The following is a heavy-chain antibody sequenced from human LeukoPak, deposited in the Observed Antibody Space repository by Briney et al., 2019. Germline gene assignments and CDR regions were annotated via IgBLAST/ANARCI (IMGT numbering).Heavy chain of an antibody. CDR2: ISSGSSYI. D-gene: IGHD6-19*01. CDR3: ARDLYSSGWYSCFDY. V-gene: IGHV3-21*01. CDR1: GFTFSSYS. J-gene: IGHJ4*02. Sequence: PGGSLRLSCAASGFTFSSYSMNWVRQAPGKGLEWVSSISSGSSYIYYADSMKGRFTISRDNAKNSLYLQMNSLRAEDTAVYYCARDLYSSGWYSCFDYWGQGTLVTVSS.